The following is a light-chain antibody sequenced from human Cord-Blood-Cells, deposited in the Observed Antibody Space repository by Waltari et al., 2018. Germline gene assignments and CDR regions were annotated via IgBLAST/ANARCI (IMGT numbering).Light chain of an antibody. J-gene: IGKJ4*01. V-gene: IGKV1-39*01. CDR1: QSISSY. CDR3: QQSYSTPPNT. Sequence: DIQITQSPSSLSASVGDRVTITCRASQSISSYLNWYQQKPGTAPKLLIYAASSLQSGVPSRFSGSGSGTDFTLTISSMQPEDFATYYCQQSYSTPPNTFGGGTKVEIK. CDR2: AAS.